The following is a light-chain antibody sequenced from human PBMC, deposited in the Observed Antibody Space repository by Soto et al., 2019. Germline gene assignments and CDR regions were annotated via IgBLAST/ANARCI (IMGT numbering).Light chain of an antibody. CDR3: QQYRGWPRT. CDR1: QSVDIN. CDR2: GAS. V-gene: IGKV3-15*01. J-gene: IGKJ1*01. Sequence: EIVLTQSPAPVSVSPGERVTLSCRASQSVDINLAWYQQKPGQAPRLLIYGASTRATDMPGRFRGSGAGAEFTLTISSLQSEDSAVYYCQQYRGWPRTFGQGTKVEIK.